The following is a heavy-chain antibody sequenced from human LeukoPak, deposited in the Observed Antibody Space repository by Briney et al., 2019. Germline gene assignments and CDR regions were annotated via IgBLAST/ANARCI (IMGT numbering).Heavy chain of an antibody. V-gene: IGHV4-39*07. D-gene: IGHD2-21*01. J-gene: IGHJ6*03. CDR3: AREYCGGDCYYYYMDV. CDR2: IYYSGST. CDR1: GGSISSSSYY. Sequence: PSETLSLTCTVSGGSISSSSYYWGWIRQPPGKGLEWIGSIYYSGSTYYNPSLKSRVTISVDTSKNQFSLKLSSVTAADTAVYYCAREYCGGDCYYYYMDVWGKGTTVTVSS.